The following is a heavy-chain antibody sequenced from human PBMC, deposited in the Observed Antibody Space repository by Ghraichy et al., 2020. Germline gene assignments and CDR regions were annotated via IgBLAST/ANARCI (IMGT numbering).Heavy chain of an antibody. CDR3: ARDRAYSSSSLHYYMDV. J-gene: IGHJ6*03. D-gene: IGHD6-6*01. CDR1: GYTFTSYG. Sequence: ASVKVSCKASGYTFTSYGISWVRQAPGQGLEWMGWISAYNGNTNYAQKLQGRVTMTTDTSTSTAYMELRSLRSDDTAVYYCARDRAYSSSSLHYYMDVWGKGTTVTVSS. V-gene: IGHV1-18*01. CDR2: ISAYNGNT.